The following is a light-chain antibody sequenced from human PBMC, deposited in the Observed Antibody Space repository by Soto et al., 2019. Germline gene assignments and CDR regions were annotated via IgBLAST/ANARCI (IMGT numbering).Light chain of an antibody. V-gene: IGKV3-15*01. CDR1: QSVRTH. J-gene: IGKJ2*01. CDR2: GAS. Sequence: EIMLTQSPGTLSVSPGESVTLSCRASQSVRTHLAWYQQKPGQAPRLLIHGASTRATGIPDRFRGSGSGTEFTLTISSLQSEDFAVYYCQQYSNWPPYTFGQGTKVEIK. CDR3: QQYSNWPPYT.